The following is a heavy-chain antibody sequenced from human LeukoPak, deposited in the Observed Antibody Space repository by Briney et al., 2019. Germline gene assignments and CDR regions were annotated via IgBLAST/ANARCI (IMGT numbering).Heavy chain of an antibody. CDR1: GFTFSSYS. D-gene: IGHD6-19*01. V-gene: IGHV3-21*01. CDR3: ARDLVAVAGPIDY. CDR2: ISSSSSYI. Sequence: GGSLRLSCAASGFTFSSYSMTWVRQAPGKGLEWVSSISSSSSYIYYADSVKGRFTISRDNAKNSLYLQMNSLRAEDTAVYYCARDLVAVAGPIDYWGQGTLVTVSS. J-gene: IGHJ4*02.